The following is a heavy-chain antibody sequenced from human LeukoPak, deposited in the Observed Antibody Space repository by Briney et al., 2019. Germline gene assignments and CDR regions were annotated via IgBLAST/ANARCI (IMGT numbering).Heavy chain of an antibody. V-gene: IGHV3-30*18. CDR1: GFTFSSYS. CDR2: ISYDGSNK. CDR3: AKEGTGAVAGLYYYYYYGMDV. J-gene: IGHJ6*02. Sequence: SGGSLRLSCAASGFTFSSYSMHWVRQAPGKGLEWVAVISYDGSNKYYADSVKGRFTISRDNSKNTLYLQMNGLRAEDTAVYYCAKEGTGAVAGLYYYYYYGMDVWGQGTTVTVSS. D-gene: IGHD6-19*01.